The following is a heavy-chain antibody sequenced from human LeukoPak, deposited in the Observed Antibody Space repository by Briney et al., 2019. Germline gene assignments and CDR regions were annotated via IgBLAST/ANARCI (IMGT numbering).Heavy chain of an antibody. Sequence: SETLSLTCTVSGGSISSSSYYWGWIRQPPGKGLEWIGSIYHSGSTYYNPSLKSRVTISVDTSKNQFSLKLSSVTAADTAVYYCAREYGDYGSAFDIWGQGTMVTVSS. D-gene: IGHD4-17*01. CDR3: AREYGDYGSAFDI. CDR1: GGSISSSSYY. CDR2: IYHSGST. V-gene: IGHV4-39*07. J-gene: IGHJ3*02.